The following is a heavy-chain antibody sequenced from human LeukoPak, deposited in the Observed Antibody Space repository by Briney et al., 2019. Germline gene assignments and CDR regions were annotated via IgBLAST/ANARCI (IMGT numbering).Heavy chain of an antibody. CDR3: AKDRLGGPYFFHY. J-gene: IGHJ4*02. V-gene: IGHV3-23*01. D-gene: IGHD3-16*01. CDR2: IGGTGVRT. Sequence: GGSLRLSCASSGFTSSSYAMSWVRQAPGKGLEWVSTIGGTGVRTYYADSVKGRFTISRDNSKNTLYLQINSLRAEDTAVYFCAKDRLGGPYFFHYWGQGTLVTVSS. CDR1: GFTSSSYA.